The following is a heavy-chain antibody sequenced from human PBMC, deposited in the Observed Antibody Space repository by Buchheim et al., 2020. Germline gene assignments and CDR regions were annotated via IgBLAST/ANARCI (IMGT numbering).Heavy chain of an antibody. V-gene: IGHV4-59*01. CDR3: ARRYCSGGSCPRPNWFDP. CDR1: GGSISSYY. CDR2: IYYSGST. J-gene: IGHJ5*02. Sequence: QVQLQESGPGLVKPSETLSLTCTVSGGSISSYYWSWIRQPPGKGLEWIGYIYYSGSTNYNPSLKSRVTISVVTSKNQLPLKLSSVTAADTAVYYCARRYCSGGSCPRPNWFDPWGQGTL. D-gene: IGHD2-15*01.